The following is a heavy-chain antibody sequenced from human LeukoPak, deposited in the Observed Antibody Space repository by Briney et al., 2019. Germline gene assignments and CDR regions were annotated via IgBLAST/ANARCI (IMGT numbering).Heavy chain of an antibody. Sequence: GGSLRLSCAASGFTFSNAWMSWVRQAPGKGLEWVSAISGSGGATYYTGSVKGRFTISRDNSKNTLYLQMNGLRAEDTAVYYCAKYSPYDILTGSKYYFDFWGQGALVTVSS. V-gene: IGHV3-23*01. D-gene: IGHD3-9*01. CDR1: GFTFSNAW. CDR3: AKYSPYDILTGSKYYFDF. CDR2: ISGSGGAT. J-gene: IGHJ4*02.